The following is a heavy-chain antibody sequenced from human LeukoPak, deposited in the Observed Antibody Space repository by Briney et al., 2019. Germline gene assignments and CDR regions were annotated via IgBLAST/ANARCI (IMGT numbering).Heavy chain of an antibody. J-gene: IGHJ4*02. V-gene: IGHV1-8*01. CDR1: GYTFTSYD. Sequence: ASVKVSCKASGYTFTSYDINWVRQATGQGLERMGWMNPNSGNTGYAQKFQGRVTMTRNTSITTAYMELSSLRSEDTAVYYCARGSKDYYDSSGYYYDWGQGTLVTVSS. D-gene: IGHD3-22*01. CDR2: MNPNSGNT. CDR3: ARGSKDYYDSSGYYYD.